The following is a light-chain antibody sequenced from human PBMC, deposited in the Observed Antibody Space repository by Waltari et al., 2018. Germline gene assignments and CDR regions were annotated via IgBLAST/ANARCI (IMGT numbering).Light chain of an antibody. Sequence: DIQMTQSPSTLSASVGDRVTITCRASQSITNWLAWYQQNPGKAPKLLIYRASNLESGVTSRFSGCGTWTEFTLTVSSVQPCDFATYDCQQYDNYGAFGQGTKVEIK. CDR3: QQYDNYGA. V-gene: IGKV1-5*03. J-gene: IGKJ1*01. CDR1: QSITNW. CDR2: RAS.